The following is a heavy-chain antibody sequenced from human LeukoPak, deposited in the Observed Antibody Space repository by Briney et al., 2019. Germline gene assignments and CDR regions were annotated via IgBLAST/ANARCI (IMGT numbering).Heavy chain of an antibody. CDR3: ARALRQQLVYWFDP. CDR2: IIPIFGTA. D-gene: IGHD6-13*01. CDR1: GGTFSSYA. J-gene: IGHJ5*02. V-gene: IGHV1-69*13. Sequence: GASVKVSCKASGGTFSSYAISYVRQAPGQGLEWMGGIIPIFGTANYAQKFQGRVTITAYESTSTAYMELSSLRSEDTAVYYCARALRQQLVYWFDPWGQGTLVTVSS.